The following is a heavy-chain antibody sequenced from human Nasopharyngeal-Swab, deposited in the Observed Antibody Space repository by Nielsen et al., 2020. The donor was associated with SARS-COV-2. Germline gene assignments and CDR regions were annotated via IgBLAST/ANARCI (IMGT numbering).Heavy chain of an antibody. D-gene: IGHD6-13*01. V-gene: IGHV4-59*13. J-gene: IGHJ4*02. CDR1: GGSISSYY. CDR2: IYYSGST. Sequence: GPLRLSCTVSGGSISSYYWSWIRQPPGKGLEWIGYIYYSGSTNYNPSLKSRVTISVDTSKNQFSLKLSSVTAADTAVYYCARLDSSSWYRYYFDYWGQGTLVTVSS. CDR3: ARLDSSSWYRYYFDY.